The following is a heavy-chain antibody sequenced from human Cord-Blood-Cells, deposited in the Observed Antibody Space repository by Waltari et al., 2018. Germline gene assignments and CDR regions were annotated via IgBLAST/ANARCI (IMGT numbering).Heavy chain of an antibody. D-gene: IGHD2-2*01. V-gene: IGHV4-4*07. Sequence: QVQLQESGPGLVKPSETLSLTCTVSGGSISSYYGSWIRQPAGKGLGWIGRIYTSGSTNYNPSLKSRVTMSVDTSKNQFSLKLSSVTAADTAVYYCAREIYPLGYCSSTSCYDAFDIWGQGTMVTVSS. CDR3: AREIYPLGYCSSTSCYDAFDI. CDR1: GGSISSYY. J-gene: IGHJ3*02. CDR2: IYTSGST.